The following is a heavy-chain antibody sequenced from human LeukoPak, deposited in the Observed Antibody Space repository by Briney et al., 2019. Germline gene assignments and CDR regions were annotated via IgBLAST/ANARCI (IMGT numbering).Heavy chain of an antibody. CDR2: ISSSSSYI. Sequence: GGSLRLSCAASGFMFSNAWMSWVRQAPGKGLEWVSSISSSSSYIYYADSVKGRFTISRDNAKNSLYLQMNSLRAEDTAVYYCARAPLPSSDYWGQGTLVTVSS. J-gene: IGHJ4*02. CDR1: GFMFSNAW. CDR3: ARAPLPSSDY. D-gene: IGHD1-26*01. V-gene: IGHV3-21*01.